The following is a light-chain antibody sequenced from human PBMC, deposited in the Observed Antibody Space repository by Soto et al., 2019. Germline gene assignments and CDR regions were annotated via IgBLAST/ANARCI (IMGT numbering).Light chain of an antibody. Sequence: QTVVTQSPSASASLGASVKLTCTLSSGHSTYAIAWHQQRPEKGPRYLMKLNSDGSHNKGDGIPDRFSGSSSGAERYLTISSLQSEDEADYYCQTWGTGFRVFGGGTQLTVL. J-gene: IGLJ7*01. CDR3: QTWGTGFRV. V-gene: IGLV4-69*01. CDR2: LNSDGSH. CDR1: SGHSTYA.